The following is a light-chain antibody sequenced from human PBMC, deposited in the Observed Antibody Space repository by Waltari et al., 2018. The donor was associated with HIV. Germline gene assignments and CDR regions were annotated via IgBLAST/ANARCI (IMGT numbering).Light chain of an antibody. CDR2: LGS. CDR3: MQSLQTPLT. J-gene: IGKJ4*01. Sequence: DIVMTQSPLSLPVTPGEAASISCRSSQSLLHGSGFDYVDWYLQKPGQPPQLLIDLGSNRASGVSDRFSGSGSGTDFTLEISKVEPEDVGVYFCMQSLQTPLTFGGGTKVE. V-gene: IGKV2-28*01. CDR1: QSLLHGSGFDY.